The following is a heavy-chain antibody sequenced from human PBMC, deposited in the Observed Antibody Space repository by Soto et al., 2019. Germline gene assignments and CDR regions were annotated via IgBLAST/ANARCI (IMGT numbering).Heavy chain of an antibody. Sequence: QVQLVQSGAEVKKPGASVKVSCKASGYTFTSYGISWVRQAPGQGLEWMGWISAYNGNTNYAQKLQGKVTMTTDTSTSTAYMELRSLRSDDTAVYYRARDAGYDSSGYYQNWCDPWGQGTLVTVSS. CDR1: GYTFTSYG. CDR3: ARDAGYDSSGYYQNWCDP. V-gene: IGHV1-18*01. CDR2: ISAYNGNT. J-gene: IGHJ5*02. D-gene: IGHD3-22*01.